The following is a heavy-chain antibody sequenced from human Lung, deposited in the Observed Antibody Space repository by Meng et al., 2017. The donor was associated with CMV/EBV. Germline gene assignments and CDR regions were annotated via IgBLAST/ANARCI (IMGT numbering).Heavy chain of an antibody. D-gene: IGHD3-9*01. CDR2: ISTYNGNT. CDR1: GYTFTSYA. V-gene: IGHV1-18*01. Sequence: QGEVGQSGSGLKQPGASVKVSCRPSGYTFTSYAINWVRQAPGQGPDWMGWISTYNGNTNYAQKLQGRVTMTTDTSTSTVYMEVRSLRSDDTAVYYCARVWNYDILTGYYTHYFDYWGQGTLVTVSS. CDR3: ARVWNYDILTGYYTHYFDY. J-gene: IGHJ4*02.